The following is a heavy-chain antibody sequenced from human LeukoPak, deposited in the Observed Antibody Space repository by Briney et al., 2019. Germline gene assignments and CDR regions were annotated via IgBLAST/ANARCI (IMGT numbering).Heavy chain of an antibody. CDR1: GYTFTGDY. J-gene: IGHJ4*02. CDR2: INPNSGGA. CDR3: ARSYCIGTNCYSHLYDY. V-gene: IGHV1-2*05. D-gene: IGHD2-2*01. Sequence: ASSVKVSCKAPGYTFTGDYLHWVRQAPGQGLEWMGRINPNSGGANYAQNFQGRVTMTRDTSISTAHMELSRLRSEDTDVYYCARSYCIGTNCYSHLYDYWGQGTLVTVSS.